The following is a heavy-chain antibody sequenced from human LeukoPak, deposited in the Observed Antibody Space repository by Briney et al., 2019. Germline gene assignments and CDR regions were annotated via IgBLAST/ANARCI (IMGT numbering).Heavy chain of an antibody. J-gene: IGHJ4*02. CDR2: ISGSGGST. D-gene: IGHD4-17*01. CDR3: AKRRFAYGDNDY. CDR1: GLTFSSYA. Sequence: GGSLRLSCEASGLTFSSYAMSWVRQVPGKGLEWVSAISGSGGSTYYADSVKGRFTISRNNSKNTLYLQMNGLRADDTAVYFCAKRRFAYGDNDYWGQGTLVTVSS. V-gene: IGHV3-23*01.